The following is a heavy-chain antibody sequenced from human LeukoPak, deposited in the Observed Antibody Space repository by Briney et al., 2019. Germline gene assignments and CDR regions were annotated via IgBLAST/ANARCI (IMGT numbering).Heavy chain of an antibody. D-gene: IGHD6-13*01. V-gene: IGHV3-7*01. Sequence: GGSLRLSCATSGFSFSTYWMSWVRQAPGPGKGLEWVANMRPDGGEIYYVDSVKGRFTIARDNAKNSLYLQMNSLRVEDTAVYYCARETPVIAAPKAEWGQGTLVTVSS. CDR3: ARETPVIAAPKAE. J-gene: IGHJ4*02. CDR1: GFSFSTYW. CDR2: MRPDGGEI.